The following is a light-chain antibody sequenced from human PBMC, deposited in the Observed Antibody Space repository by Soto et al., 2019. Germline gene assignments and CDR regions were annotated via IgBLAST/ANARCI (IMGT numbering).Light chain of an antibody. CDR2: DAS. V-gene: IGKV3-11*01. CDR1: QNVNSY. J-gene: IGKJ4*01. CDR3: QQRSNWPS. Sequence: EIVLTQSPATLSLSPGERATLSCRASQNVNSYLAWYQQKPGQAPRLLIYDASNRATGIPARFSGSGSGTDFTLTISRLEPEDFAVYYCQQRSNWPSFGGGTKVEIK.